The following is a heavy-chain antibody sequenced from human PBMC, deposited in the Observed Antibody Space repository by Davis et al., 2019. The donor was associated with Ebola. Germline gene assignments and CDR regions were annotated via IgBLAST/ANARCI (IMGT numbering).Heavy chain of an antibody. CDR3: TTTSQIAVAGTGWYFDL. V-gene: IGHV3-30*04. CDR2: ISYDGSNK. D-gene: IGHD6-19*01. J-gene: IGHJ2*01. Sequence: PGGSLRLSCAASGFTFSSYAMHWVRQAPGKGLEWVAVISYDGSNKYYADSVKGRFTISRDNSKNTLYLQMNSLRAEDTAVYYCTTTSQIAVAGTGWYFDLWGRGTLVTVSS. CDR1: GFTFSSYA.